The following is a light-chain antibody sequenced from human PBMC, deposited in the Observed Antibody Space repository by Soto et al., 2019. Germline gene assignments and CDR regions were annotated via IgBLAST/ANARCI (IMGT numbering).Light chain of an antibody. CDR2: EVS. J-gene: IGLJ2*01. CDR1: XXXXGSYNR. V-gene: IGLV2-18*02. Sequence: QSALTQPPSVSGSPGQSVTXXXXGXXXXXGSYNRGSWYQQPPGTAPKLMIYEVSNRPSGVPDRFSGSKSGNTASLTISGLQAEDEADYYCSSYTSSSTPVVFGGGTKVTVL. CDR3: SSYTSSSTPVV.